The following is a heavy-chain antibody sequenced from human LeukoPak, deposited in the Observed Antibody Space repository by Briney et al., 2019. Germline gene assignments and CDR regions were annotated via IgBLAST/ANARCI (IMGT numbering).Heavy chain of an antibody. D-gene: IGHD2-8*01. CDR3: ERELTYGEVTWFDP. V-gene: IGHV1-18*01. J-gene: IGHJ5*02. CDR1: GYTFTSYG. CDR2: ISAYSCNT. Sequence: ASVTVSFMASGYTFTSYGIGWVRQAPGQGREGMGGISAYSCNTNYPQKLPGRVNMTTDTSKSKAYMELRRLRSDDKAVYYCERELTYGEVTWFDPWGQGTLVTVSS.